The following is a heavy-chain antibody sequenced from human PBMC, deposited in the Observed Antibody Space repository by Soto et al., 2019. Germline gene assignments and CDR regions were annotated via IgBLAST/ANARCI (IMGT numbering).Heavy chain of an antibody. V-gene: IGHV3-33*01. CDR1: GFSFNTHG. CDR2: IVNDGSEQ. Sequence: QGQLVESGGGVVRTGRSLRLSCEATGFSFNTHGMHWVRQAPGKGLEWVAVIVNDGSEQAYSDSVKGRFTILRDNSKNTLYLQMNNLRAEDTAVYYCARDDNYDDNGLDLWGQGILVTVSS. D-gene: IGHD4-17*01. J-gene: IGHJ5*02. CDR3: ARDDNYDDNGLDL.